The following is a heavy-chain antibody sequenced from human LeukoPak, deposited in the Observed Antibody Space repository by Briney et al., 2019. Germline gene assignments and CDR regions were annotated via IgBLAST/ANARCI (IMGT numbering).Heavy chain of an antibody. D-gene: IGHD6-13*01. J-gene: IGHJ5*02. V-gene: IGHV4-61*02. CDR1: GGSISSGSYY. CDR2: IYTSGST. CDR3: ARGGHIAAAGILFDP. Sequence: PSETLSLTCTVSGGSISSGSYYWSWIRQPAGKGLEWIGRIYTSGSTNYNPSLKSRVTISVDMSKNQFSLKLSSVTAADTAVYYCARGGHIAAAGILFDPWGQGTLVTVSS.